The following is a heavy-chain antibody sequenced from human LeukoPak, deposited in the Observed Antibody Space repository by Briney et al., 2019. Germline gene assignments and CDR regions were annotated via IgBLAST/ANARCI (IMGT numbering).Heavy chain of an antibody. CDR1: GGSITTTNW. CDR3: SIENGAFSPFGY. Sequence: SETLSLTCRVSGGSITTTNWWSWVRQPPGQGLEWIGEIHLSGRTNYNPSLNSRVTLALDPSKNHLSLSLTSVTAADTAGYWWSIENGAFSPFGYCRQGNLVTVPS. J-gene: IGHJ4*02. CDR2: IHLSGRT. V-gene: IGHV4-4*01. D-gene: IGHD2-8*01.